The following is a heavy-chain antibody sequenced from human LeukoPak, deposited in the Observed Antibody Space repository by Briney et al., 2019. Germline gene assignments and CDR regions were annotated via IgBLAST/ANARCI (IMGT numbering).Heavy chain of an antibody. CDR1: GGSISSSSYY. V-gene: IGHV4-39*07. CDR3: SNGYYDSSDY. D-gene: IGHD3-22*01. Sequence: PSETLSLTCTVSGGSISSSSYYWGWIRQPPGKGLEWIGSIYYSGSTYHNPSLKSRVTISVDTSKNQFSLKLSSVTAADTAVYYCSNGYYDSSDYWGQGTLVTVSS. J-gene: IGHJ4*02. CDR2: IYYSGST.